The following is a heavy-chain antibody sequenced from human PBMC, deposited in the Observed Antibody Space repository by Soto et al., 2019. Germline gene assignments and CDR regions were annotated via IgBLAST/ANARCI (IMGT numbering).Heavy chain of an antibody. D-gene: IGHD1-26*01. CDR3: VKWGAPAY. CDR2: ITGDDSAI. Sequence: PGGSLRLSCAASGFTFSDYFMNWFRQPPGKGLEWLSYITGDDSAILYADSVKGRFTVSRDNSKNSLYLEMNNLRAEDTAIYYCVKWGAPAYWGQGTQVTVSS. V-gene: IGHV3-11*01. CDR1: GFTFSDYF. J-gene: IGHJ4*02.